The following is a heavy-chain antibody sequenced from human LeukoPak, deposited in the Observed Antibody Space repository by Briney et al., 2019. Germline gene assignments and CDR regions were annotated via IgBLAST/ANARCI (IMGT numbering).Heavy chain of an antibody. D-gene: IGHD2-21*01. J-gene: IGHJ5*02. Sequence: SETLSLTCAVYGGSFSGYYWSWIRQPPGKGREWIGEINHSGSTNYNPSLKSRVTISVDTSKNQFSLKLSSVTAADTAVYYCARGRHMGFDPWGQGTLVTVSS. V-gene: IGHV4-34*01. CDR1: GGSFSGYY. CDR2: INHSGST. CDR3: ARGRHMGFDP.